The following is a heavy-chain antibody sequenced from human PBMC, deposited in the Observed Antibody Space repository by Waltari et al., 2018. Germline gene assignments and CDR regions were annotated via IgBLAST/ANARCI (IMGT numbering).Heavy chain of an antibody. CDR2: INHSGST. J-gene: IGHJ4*02. CDR3: ARGGSGGGRGWLQLPVRLFDY. V-gene: IGHV4-34*01. Sequence: QVQLQQWGAGLLKPSETLSLTCAVYGGSFSGSYWSWTRQPPGQGLGWIGEINHSGSTNYNPSLKSRVTISVDTSKNQFSLKLSSVTAADTAVYYCARGGSGGGRGWLQLPVRLFDYWGQGTLVTVSS. D-gene: IGHD5-12*01. CDR1: GGSFSGSY.